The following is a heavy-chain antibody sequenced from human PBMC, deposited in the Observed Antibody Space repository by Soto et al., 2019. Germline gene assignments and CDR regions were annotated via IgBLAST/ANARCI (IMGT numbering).Heavy chain of an antibody. CDR1: GFTFSNFA. V-gene: IGHV3-23*01. J-gene: IGHJ4*02. CDR2: ISASAFTT. D-gene: IGHD3-16*01. CDR3: ETGTGRYAQLDY. Sequence: EVQLLESGGDLVQPGGSLRLSCAASGFTFSNFAISWVRQAPGKGLEWVSSISASAFTTYYADSVKGRFTISRDNSNNKVYLHMNSLRDEETDVYTCETGTGRYAQLDYWGQGTVVTVSS.